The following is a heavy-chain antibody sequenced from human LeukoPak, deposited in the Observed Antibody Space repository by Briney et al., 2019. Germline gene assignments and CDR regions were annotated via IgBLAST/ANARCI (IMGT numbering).Heavy chain of an antibody. CDR3: ARSSWYYDVLTGYQTTYYFDY. CDR2: MNPNSGNT. D-gene: IGHD3-9*01. Sequence: ASVKVSCKASGYTFTSYDINWVRQATGQGLEWMGWMNPNSGNTGYAQKFQGRVTMTRNTSISTAYMELSSLRSDDTAVYYCARSSWYYDVLTGYQTTYYFDYWGQGTLVTVSS. V-gene: IGHV1-8*01. J-gene: IGHJ4*02. CDR1: GYTFTSYD.